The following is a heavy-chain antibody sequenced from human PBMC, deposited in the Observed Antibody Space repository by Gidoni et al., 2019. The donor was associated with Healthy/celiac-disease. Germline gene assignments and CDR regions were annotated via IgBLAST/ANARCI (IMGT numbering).Heavy chain of an antibody. CDR2: ISWNSGSI. V-gene: IGHV3-9*01. CDR1: GFTFDDYA. CDR3: ARDYYDRKDAFDI. Sequence: EVQLVESGGGLVQPGRSLRLSCAASGFTFDDYAMHWVRQAPGKGLEWVSGISWNSGSIGYADSVKGRFTISRDNAKNSLYLQMNSLRAEDTALYYCARDYYDRKDAFDIWGQGTMVTVSS. D-gene: IGHD3-22*01. J-gene: IGHJ3*02.